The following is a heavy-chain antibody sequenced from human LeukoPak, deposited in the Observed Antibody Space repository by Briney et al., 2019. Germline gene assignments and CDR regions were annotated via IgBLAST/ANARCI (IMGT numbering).Heavy chain of an antibody. CDR1: GYTFTSYY. J-gene: IGHJ4*02. CDR2: INPSGGST. Sequence: ASVEVSCKASGYTFTSYYMHWVRQAPGQGLEWMGIINPSGGSTSYAQKFQGRVTMTRDTSTSTVYMELSSLRSEDTAVYYCAREGGKGYCSSTSCPVTGLDYWGQGTLVTVSS. CDR3: AREGGKGYCSSTSCPVTGLDY. D-gene: IGHD2-2*01. V-gene: IGHV1-46*01.